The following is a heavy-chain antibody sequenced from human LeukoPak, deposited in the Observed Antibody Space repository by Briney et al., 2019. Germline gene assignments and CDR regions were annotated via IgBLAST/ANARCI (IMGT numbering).Heavy chain of an antibody. CDR2: MNPNSGNT. CDR3: ARHESYITIFGVIYYYGMDV. D-gene: IGHD3-3*01. V-gene: IGHV1-8*01. CDR1: GYTFTSYD. J-gene: IGHJ6*02. Sequence: ASVKVSCKASGYTFTSYDINWVRQAPGQGLEWMGWMNPNSGNTGYAQKFQGRVTMTRNTSISTAYTELSSLRSEDTAVYYCARHESYITIFGVIYYYGMDVWGQGTTVTVSS.